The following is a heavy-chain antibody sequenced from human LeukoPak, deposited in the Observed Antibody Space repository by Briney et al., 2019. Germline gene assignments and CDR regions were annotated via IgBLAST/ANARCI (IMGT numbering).Heavy chain of an antibody. J-gene: IGHJ1*01. V-gene: IGHV4-39*01. CDR3: ARGGLDYGDYADKYFQH. CDR2: IYYSGST. D-gene: IGHD4-17*01. Sequence: PSETLSLTCTVSGGSISSSSYYWGWIRQPPGKGLEWIGSIYYSGSTYYNPSLKSRVTISVDTSKNQFSLKLSSVTAADTAVYYCARGGLDYGDYADKYFQHWGQGTLVTVSS. CDR1: GGSISSSSYY.